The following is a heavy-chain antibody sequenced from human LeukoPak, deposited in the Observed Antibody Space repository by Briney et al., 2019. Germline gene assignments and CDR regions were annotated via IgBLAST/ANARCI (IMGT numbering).Heavy chain of an antibody. V-gene: IGHV3-23*01. J-gene: IGHJ6*02. CDR3: AKDSLTQLRFLEWLPYDAYYGMDV. CDR1: GFTFSSYA. D-gene: IGHD3-3*01. CDR2: ISGSGGST. Sequence: PGGSLRLSCAASGFTFSSYAMSWVRQAPGKGLEWVSAISGSGGSTYYADSVKGRFTISRDNSKNTLYLQMNSLRAEDTAVYYCAKDSLTQLRFLEWLPYDAYYGMDVWGQGTTVTVSS.